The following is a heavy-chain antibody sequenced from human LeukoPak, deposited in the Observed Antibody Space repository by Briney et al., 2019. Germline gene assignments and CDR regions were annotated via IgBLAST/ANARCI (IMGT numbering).Heavy chain of an antibody. Sequence: SETLSLTCTVSGYSISSGYYWGWIRQPPGKGLEWIGSIYHSGSTYYNPSLKRRVTISVDTSKNQFSLKLSPVTAADTAVYYCAREKGYCSSTSCYKAIDYWGQGTLVTVSS. CDR3: AREKGYCSSTSCYKAIDY. CDR2: IYHSGST. J-gene: IGHJ4*02. V-gene: IGHV4-38-2*02. D-gene: IGHD2-2*02. CDR1: GYSISSGYY.